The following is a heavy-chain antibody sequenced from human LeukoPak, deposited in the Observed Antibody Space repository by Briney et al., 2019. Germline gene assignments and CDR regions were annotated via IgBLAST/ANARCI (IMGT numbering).Heavy chain of an antibody. CDR1: GGSFSGYY. Sequence: KASETLSLTCAVYGGSFSGYYWSWIRQPPGKGLEWIGEINHSGSTNYNPSLKSRVTISVDTSKNQFSLKLSSVTAADTAVYYCARLRRGEQQPWGQGTLVTVSS. D-gene: IGHD6-13*01. J-gene: IGHJ4*02. V-gene: IGHV4-34*01. CDR3: ARLRRGEQQP. CDR2: INHSGST.